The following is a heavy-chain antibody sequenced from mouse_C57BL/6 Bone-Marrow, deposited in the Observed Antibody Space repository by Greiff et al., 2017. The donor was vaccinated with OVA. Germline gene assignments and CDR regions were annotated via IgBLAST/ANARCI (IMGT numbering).Heavy chain of an antibody. V-gene: IGHV5-6*02. CDR2: ISSGGSYT. CDR3: ARQNYYYGSSVDY. Sequence: DVKVEESGGDLVKPGGSLKLSCAASGFTFSSYGMSWVRQTPDKRLEWVATISSGGSYTYSPDSVKGRFTLSRANAKNTLYLQMSSLKSEDTAMYDCARQNYYYGSSVDYWGQGTTLTVSS. D-gene: IGHD1-1*01. CDR1: GFTFSSYG. J-gene: IGHJ2*01.